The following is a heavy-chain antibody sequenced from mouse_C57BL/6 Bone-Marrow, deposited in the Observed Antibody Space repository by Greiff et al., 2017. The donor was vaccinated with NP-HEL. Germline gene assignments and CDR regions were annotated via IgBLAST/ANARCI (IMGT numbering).Heavy chain of an antibody. V-gene: IGHV3-6*01. J-gene: IGHJ3*01. Sequence: EVKLMESGPGLVKPSQSLSLTCSVTGYSITSGYYWNWIRQFPGNKLEWMGYISYDGSNNYNPSLKNRISITRDTSKNQFFLKLNSVTTEDTATYYCANYDQNEAWFAYWGQGTLVTVSA. CDR3: ANYDQNEAWFAY. CDR2: ISYDGSN. D-gene: IGHD2-4*01. CDR1: GYSITSGYY.